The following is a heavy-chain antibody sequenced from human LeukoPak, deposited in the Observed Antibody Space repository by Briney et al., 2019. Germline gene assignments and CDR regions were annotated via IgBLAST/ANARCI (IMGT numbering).Heavy chain of an antibody. D-gene: IGHD3-16*02. CDR2: ISGSGGKT. J-gene: IGHJ4*02. V-gene: IGHV3-23*01. Sequence: GGSLRLSCAGSGFTFGGYAMSWVRQAPGKGLEWVSGISGSGGKTYYADSVKGRFTISRDNSKNTLYLQMNNLRVEDTAVYYCAKLYYDYVWGSYRYYFFDSWGQGTQVTVSS. CDR3: AKLYYDYVWGSYRYYFFDS. CDR1: GFTFGGYA.